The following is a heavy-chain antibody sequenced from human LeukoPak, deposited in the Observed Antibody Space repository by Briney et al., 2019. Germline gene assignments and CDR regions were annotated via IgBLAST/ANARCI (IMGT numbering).Heavy chain of an antibody. V-gene: IGHV4-61*01. Sequence: SETLSLTCTVPVGSVSSENYYRRWFRQPPGKGLEWIGNIHPSGNTNYNASLKSRVTMSVDTSKNQFSLKLSSVTAADTAIYYCARGTMWYGGNYWGQGTLVTVSS. J-gene: IGHJ4*02. CDR3: ARGTMWYGGNY. CDR1: VGSVSSENYY. CDR2: IHPSGNT. D-gene: IGHD3-10*01.